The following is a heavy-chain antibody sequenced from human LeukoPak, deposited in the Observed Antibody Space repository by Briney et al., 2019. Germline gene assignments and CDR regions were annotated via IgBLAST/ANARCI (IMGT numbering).Heavy chain of an antibody. Sequence: ASVKVSCKASGYTFTSYYMHWVRQAPGQGLEWMGIINPNGGSTSYAQKFQGRVTMTRDMSTSTVYMELSSLRSEDTAVYYCASEVGGITAADTSGYFDYWGQGTLVTVSS. J-gene: IGHJ4*02. CDR3: ASEVGGITAADTSGYFDY. CDR1: GYTFTSYY. V-gene: IGHV1-46*01. CDR2: INPNGGST. D-gene: IGHD6-13*01.